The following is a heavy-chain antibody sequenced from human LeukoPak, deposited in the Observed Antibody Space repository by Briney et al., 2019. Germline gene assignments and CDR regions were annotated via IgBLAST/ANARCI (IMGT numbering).Heavy chain of an antibody. CDR2: ISYSGST. J-gene: IGHJ3*02. V-gene: IGHV4-31*03. CDR1: DGFISSGGYY. Sequence: PSQTLSLSFTFSDGFISSGGYYWSWIRQHPGKGLEWIGCISYSGSTYYIPSLKSRVTISVDTSKNPFPLKLSSVTAADTAVYFFFFKQKTAYDILTGYYIHDAFDIWGQGTMVTVSS. CDR3: FFKQKTAYDILTGYYIHDAFDI. D-gene: IGHD3-9*01.